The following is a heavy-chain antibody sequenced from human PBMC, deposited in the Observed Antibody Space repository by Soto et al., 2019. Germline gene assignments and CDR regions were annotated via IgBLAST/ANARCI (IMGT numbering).Heavy chain of an antibody. D-gene: IGHD4-17*01. CDR3: AGGDYAGAGTFYLTDH. CDR2: ISGDGKTT. V-gene: IGHV3-74*01. J-gene: IGHJ4*02. Sequence: EVRLVQSGGGLVQPGGSLRLSCTASGLTFNNYWMHWVRQAPGKGPVWVSRISGDGKTTNYADSVRGRFTISRDNAKNTVYLQMNSLGAEDTAVYYCAGGDYAGAGTFYLTDHWGQGSLVTVSS. CDR1: GLTFNNYW.